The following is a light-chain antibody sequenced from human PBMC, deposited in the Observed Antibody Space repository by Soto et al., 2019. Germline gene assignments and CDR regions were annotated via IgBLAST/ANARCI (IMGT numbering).Light chain of an antibody. Sequence: AIRMTQSPSSLSASTGDRVTITCRASQGISSYLAWYQQKPGKAPKLLIYAASTLQSGVPSRFSGSGSGTDFTLTISCLQSEDFATYYCQKYYSYLAWTFGQGTKVEI. CDR3: QKYYSYLAWT. CDR1: QGISSY. J-gene: IGKJ1*01. V-gene: IGKV1-8*01. CDR2: AAS.